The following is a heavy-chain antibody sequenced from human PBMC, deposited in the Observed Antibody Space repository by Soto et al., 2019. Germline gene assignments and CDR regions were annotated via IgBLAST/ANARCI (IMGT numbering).Heavy chain of an antibody. V-gene: IGHV4-59*01. CDR3: ARGTLYYGSGSYYPRPHYMDV. CDR2: IYYSGST. CDR1: GGSISSYY. D-gene: IGHD3-10*01. J-gene: IGHJ6*03. Sequence: SETLSLTCTVSGGSISSYYWSWIRQPPGKGLEWIGYIYYSGSTNYNPSLKSRVTISVDTSKNQFSLKLSSVTAADTAVYYCARGTLYYGSGSYYPRPHYMDVWGKGTTVTVSS.